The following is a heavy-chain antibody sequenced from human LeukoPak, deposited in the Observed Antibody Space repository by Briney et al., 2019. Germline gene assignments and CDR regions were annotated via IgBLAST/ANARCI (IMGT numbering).Heavy chain of an antibody. CDR1: GYTFTSYG. V-gene: IGHV1-18*01. J-gene: IGHJ6*03. CDR3: ARGPGGRSGYHPLEDYYYYYYMDV. Sequence: ASVEVSCKASGYTFTSYGISWVRQAPGQGLEWMGWISAYNGNTNYAQKLQGRVTMTTDTSTRTAYMELRSLRSDDTAVYYCARGPGGRSGYHPLEDYYYYYYMDVWGKGTTVTVSS. CDR2: ISAYNGNT. D-gene: IGHD3-22*01.